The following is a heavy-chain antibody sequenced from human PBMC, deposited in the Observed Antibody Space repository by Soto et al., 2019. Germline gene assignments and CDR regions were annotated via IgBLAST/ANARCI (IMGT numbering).Heavy chain of an antibody. V-gene: IGHV4-31*03. CDR3: ARGSSIAGLYYGMDV. CDR1: GGSISSGGYY. D-gene: IGHD6-6*01. J-gene: IGHJ6*02. Sequence: QVQLQESGPGLVKPSQTLSLTCTVYGGSISSGGYYWTWIRQHPGKGLGWIGYNYYSGITYYNPSLKSRVTISLDTSKNQFSLKLSSVTAADTAVYYCARGSSIAGLYYGMDVWGQGTTVTVSS. CDR2: NYYSGIT.